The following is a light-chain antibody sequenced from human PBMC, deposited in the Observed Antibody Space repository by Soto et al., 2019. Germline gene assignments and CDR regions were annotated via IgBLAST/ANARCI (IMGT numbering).Light chain of an antibody. CDR1: SSDVGGYNY. V-gene: IGLV2-8*01. Sequence: QSALTQPPSASGSPGQSVTISCTGTSSDVGGYNYVSWYQQHPGKAPKLMIYEVSKRPSGVPDRFSGSKSGNTASLTVSGRQAEDEADYYCSSYAGRNNLVFGVGTKLT. CDR3: SSYAGRNNLV. J-gene: IGLJ2*01. CDR2: EVS.